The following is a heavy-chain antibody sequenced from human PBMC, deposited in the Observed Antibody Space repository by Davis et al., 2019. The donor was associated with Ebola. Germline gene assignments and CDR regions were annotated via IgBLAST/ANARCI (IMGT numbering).Heavy chain of an antibody. CDR1: GFTFSSYA. CDR3: ARTVLVAYYGMDV. V-gene: IGHV3-21*01. D-gene: IGHD3-3*02. CDR2: ISSSSSYI. Sequence: PGGSLRLSCAASGFTFSSYATSWVRQAPGKGLEWVSSISSSSSYIYYADSVKGRFTISRDNAKNSLYLQMNSLRAEDTAVYYCARTVLVAYYGMDVWGKGTTVTVSS. J-gene: IGHJ6*04.